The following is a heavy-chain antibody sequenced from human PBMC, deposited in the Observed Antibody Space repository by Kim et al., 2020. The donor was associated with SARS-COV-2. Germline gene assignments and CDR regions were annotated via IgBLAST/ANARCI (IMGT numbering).Heavy chain of an antibody. D-gene: IGHD3-22*01. CDR3: ARPYDTSGYPYYYGMDV. J-gene: IGHJ6*02. CDR1: GFIVSSDY. CDR2: IYSGDST. Sequence: GGSLRLSCAASGFIVSSDYMSWVRQAPGKGLECVSVIYSGDSTYYADSVKGRFTISRDSSKNTLYLQMNNLRAEDTAMYYCARPYDTSGYPYYYGMDVWGQGTTVTVSS. V-gene: IGHV3-53*01.